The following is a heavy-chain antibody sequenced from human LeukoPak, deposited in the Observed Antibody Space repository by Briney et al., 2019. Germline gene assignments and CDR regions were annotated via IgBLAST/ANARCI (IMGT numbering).Heavy chain of an antibody. D-gene: IGHD3-10*01. CDR1: GGSISSYY. CDR2: IYYSGST. Sequence: SETQSLTCTVSGGSISSYYWSWIRQPPGKGLEWIGCIYYSGSTYYNPSLKSRVTISVDTSQNQFSLKLSSVTAADTAAYYCARVLYDSGSYHFDYWGQGTLVTVSS. J-gene: IGHJ4*02. CDR3: ARVLYDSGSYHFDY. V-gene: IGHV4-59*08.